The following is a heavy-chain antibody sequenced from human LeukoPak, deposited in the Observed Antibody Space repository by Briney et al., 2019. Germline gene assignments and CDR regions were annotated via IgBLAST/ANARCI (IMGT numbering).Heavy chain of an antibody. V-gene: IGHV3-48*03. CDR1: GFTFSSYE. CDR2: IGTTIRGISTM. J-gene: IGHJ4*02. D-gene: IGHD1-26*01. CDR3: ARDQVGGGIDY. Sequence: PGGSLRLSCAASGFTFSSYEMNWVRQAPGKGLEWVSFIGTTIRGISTMYYADSVKGRFTISRDNAKNSLYLQTNSLRAEDTAIYYCARDQVGGGIDYWGQGTLVTVSS.